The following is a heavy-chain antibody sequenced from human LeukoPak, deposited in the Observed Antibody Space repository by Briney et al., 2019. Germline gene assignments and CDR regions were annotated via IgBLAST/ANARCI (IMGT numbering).Heavy chain of an antibody. V-gene: IGHV3-23*01. CDR1: GFAFSRYG. CDR3: AKAQGYLDY. J-gene: IGHJ4*02. Sequence: PGGSLRLSCAASGFAFSRYGIVWVRQAPGRGLEWVSGISGSGGNTYYGDSVKGRLTISRDNSKNTVYLQMNSLRAEDTAVYYCAKAQGYLDYWGQGTLVTVSS. CDR2: ISGSGGNT.